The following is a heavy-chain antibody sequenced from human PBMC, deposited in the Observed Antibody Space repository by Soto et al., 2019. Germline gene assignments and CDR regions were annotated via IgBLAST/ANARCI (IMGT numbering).Heavy chain of an antibody. V-gene: IGHV1-69*12. Sequence: QVQLVQSGAEVKKPGSSVKVSCKASVGTFSSYAISWVRQAPGQGLEWMGGIIPIFGTANYAQKFQGRVTITANESTSTADMELSSLRSEDTAVYDCARSDDSSGWPAFDYWGQGTLVTVSS. J-gene: IGHJ4*02. CDR1: VGTFSSYA. CDR2: IIPIFGTA. D-gene: IGHD6-19*01. CDR3: ARSDDSSGWPAFDY.